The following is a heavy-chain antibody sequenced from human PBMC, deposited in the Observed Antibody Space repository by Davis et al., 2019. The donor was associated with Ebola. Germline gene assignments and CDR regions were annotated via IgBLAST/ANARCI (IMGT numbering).Heavy chain of an antibody. D-gene: IGHD1-26*01. J-gene: IGHJ4*02. CDR2: ISHNTGGT. CDR1: GYTFTGYY. V-gene: IGHV1-2*02. CDR3: ARGKGGSYFDY. Sequence: ASVKVSCKASGYTFTGYYIHWVRQAPGQGREWMGWISHNTGGTDYAQKFQGRVTITRDTSISTACMDLSSLTSDDTAIYYCARGKGGSYFDYWGQGTLVTVSS.